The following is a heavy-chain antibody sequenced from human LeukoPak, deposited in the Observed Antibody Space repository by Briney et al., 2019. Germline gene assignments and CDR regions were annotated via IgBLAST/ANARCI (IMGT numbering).Heavy chain of an antibody. D-gene: IGHD5-24*01. V-gene: IGHV4-59*01. CDR3: ARSRWLPDY. Sequence: GSLRLSCAASGFTFSSYEMNWVRQAPGKGLEWVGYIYYSGSTNYNPSLKSRVTISVDTSKNQFSLKLSSVTAADTAVYYCARSRWLPDYWGQGTLVTVSS. CDR2: IYYSGST. J-gene: IGHJ4*02. CDR1: GFTFSSYE.